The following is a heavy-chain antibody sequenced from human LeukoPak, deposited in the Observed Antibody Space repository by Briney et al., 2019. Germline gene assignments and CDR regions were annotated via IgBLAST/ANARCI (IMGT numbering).Heavy chain of an antibody. CDR1: GYTFTHYH. CDR2: INPDSGDT. Sequence: ASVKVSCKSSGYTFTHYHIHWVRQAPGQGPGWMGWINPDSGDTNYAQKFQGRVTVTRDTSINTAYMDLSSLPSDDTAAYYCATGGYCTGMSWYLPDDWGQGTLVTVSS. J-gene: IGHJ4*02. V-gene: IGHV1-2*02. D-gene: IGHD2-8*02. CDR3: ATGGYCTGMSWYLPDD.